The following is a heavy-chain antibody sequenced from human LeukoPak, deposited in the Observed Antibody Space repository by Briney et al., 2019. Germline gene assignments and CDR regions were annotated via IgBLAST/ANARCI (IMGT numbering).Heavy chain of an antibody. CDR1: GFTVNLNY. V-gene: IGHV3-53*01. J-gene: IGHJ4*02. CDR2: IYSGGTT. D-gene: IGHD3-16*01. CDR3: ARHRGGPDSAFDY. Sequence: GGSLRLSCAASGFTVNLNYMSWVRQAPGKGLEWVSVIYSGGTTHYADSVQGRFTISRDNLKNTLYLEMSSLRAEDTAVYYCARHRGGPDSAFDYWGQGTLVTVSS.